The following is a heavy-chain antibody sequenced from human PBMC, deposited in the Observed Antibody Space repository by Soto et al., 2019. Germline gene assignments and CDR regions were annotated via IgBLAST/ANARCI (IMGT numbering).Heavy chain of an antibody. V-gene: IGHV2-70*01. D-gene: IGHD6-6*01. J-gene: IGHJ4*02. Sequence: SGPTLVNPTQTLTLTCTFSGFLLRTSGMCVSWIRQPPGKALEWLALVDWDDDKYYNTSLRTRLTISRDTSKNQVILTMTNMDPVDTSTYYCARRAAYSSSYFFDYWGQGSLVTVSS. CDR3: ARRAAYSSSYFFDY. CDR2: VDWDDDK. CDR1: GFLLRTSGMC.